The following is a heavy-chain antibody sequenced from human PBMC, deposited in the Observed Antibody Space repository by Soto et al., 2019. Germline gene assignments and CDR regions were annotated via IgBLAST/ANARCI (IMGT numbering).Heavy chain of an antibody. J-gene: IGHJ4*02. CDR2: INPSGGST. D-gene: IGHD3-22*01. V-gene: IGHV1-46*01. Sequence: ASVKVSCKASGYTFTSYYMHWVRQAPGQGLEWMGIINPSGGSTDYAQKFQGRVTMTRDTSTSTVYMELSSLRSEDTAVYYCARAYYDSSCYSRYFDYWGQGTMVTVSS. CDR3: ARAYYDSSCYSRYFDY. CDR1: GYTFTSYY.